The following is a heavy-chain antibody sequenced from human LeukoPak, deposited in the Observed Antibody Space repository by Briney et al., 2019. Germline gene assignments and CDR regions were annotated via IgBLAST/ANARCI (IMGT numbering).Heavy chain of an antibody. V-gene: IGHV3-30-3*01. CDR1: GFTFSSYA. CDR3: ARDLYYYDSSGYYYNY. D-gene: IGHD3-22*01. CDR2: ISYDESNK. Sequence: GGSLRLSCAASGFTFSSYAMHWVRQAPGKGLEWVAVISYDESNKYYADSVKGRFTISRDNSKNTLYLQMNSLRAEDTAVYYCARDLYYYDSSGYYYNYWGQGTLVTVSS. J-gene: IGHJ4*02.